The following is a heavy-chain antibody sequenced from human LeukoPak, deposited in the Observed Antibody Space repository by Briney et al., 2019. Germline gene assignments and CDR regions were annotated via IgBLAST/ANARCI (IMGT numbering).Heavy chain of an antibody. CDR2: ISAYNGNT. CDR1: GYTFTNFG. V-gene: IGHV1-18*01. D-gene: IGHD3-16*01. Sequence: ASVKVSCKTSGYTFTNFGFSWVRQAPGQGLEWMGWISAYNGNTNYAQKLQGRVTMTTDTSTSTAYMELRSLRSDDTAVYYCARALITFGDFDYWGQGTLVTVSS. J-gene: IGHJ4*02. CDR3: ARALITFGDFDY.